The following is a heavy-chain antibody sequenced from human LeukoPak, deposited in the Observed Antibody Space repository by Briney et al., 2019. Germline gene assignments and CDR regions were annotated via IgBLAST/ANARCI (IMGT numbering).Heavy chain of an antibody. J-gene: IGHJ4*02. Sequence: PSETLSLTCTVSGGSISSSSYYWGWIRQPPGKGLEWIGSIYYSGSTYYNPSLKSRVTISVDTSKNQFSLKLSSVTAADTAVYYCARGDAESGSYFTGYDYWGQGTLVTVSS. V-gene: IGHV4-39*01. CDR2: IYYSGST. CDR3: ARGDAESGSYFTGYDY. D-gene: IGHD1-26*01. CDR1: GGSISSSSYY.